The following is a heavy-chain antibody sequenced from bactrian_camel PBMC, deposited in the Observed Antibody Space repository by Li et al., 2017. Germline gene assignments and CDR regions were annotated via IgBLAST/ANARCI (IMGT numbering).Heavy chain of an antibody. Sequence: HVQLVESGGGSVQAGGSLRLSCVASGSTGRINYMGWYRQAPGKEREGVAAIDSDGSTSYADSVKGRFTISQDNAKNTLYLQMNSLKPEDSAMYYCASDELVTRLKGLQTCDPNHYDYPDWGQGTQVTVS. CDR2: IDSDGST. V-gene: IGHV3S53*01. CDR3: ASDELVTRLKGLQTCDPNHYDYPD. J-gene: IGHJ4*01. CDR1: GSTGRINY. D-gene: IGHD4*01.